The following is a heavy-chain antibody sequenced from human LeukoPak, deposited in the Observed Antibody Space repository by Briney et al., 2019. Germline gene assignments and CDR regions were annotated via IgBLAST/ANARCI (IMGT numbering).Heavy chain of an antibody. CDR2: ISWNSGSI. D-gene: IGHD3-10*01. V-gene: IGHV3-9*01. CDR1: GFTFDDYA. CDR3: AKDGDGSGSFGGADY. Sequence: GRSLRLSCAASGFTFDDYAMHWVRQAPGKGLEWVSGISWNSGSIGYADSVKGRFTISRDNAKNSLYLQMNSLRAEDTALYYCAKDGDGSGSFGGADYWGQGTLVTVSS. J-gene: IGHJ4*02.